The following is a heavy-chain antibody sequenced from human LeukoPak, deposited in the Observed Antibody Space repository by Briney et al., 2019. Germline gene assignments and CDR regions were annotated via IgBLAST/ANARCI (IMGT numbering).Heavy chain of an antibody. Sequence: SETLSLTCTVSGGSISSSSYYWGWIRQPPWKGLEWIGSIYYSGSTYYNPSLKSRVTISVDTSKNQFSLKLSSVTAADTAVYYCARRPGIAVAGIFDYWGQGTLVTVSS. J-gene: IGHJ4*02. D-gene: IGHD6-19*01. CDR3: ARRPGIAVAGIFDY. CDR2: IYYSGST. CDR1: GGSISSSSYY. V-gene: IGHV4-39*01.